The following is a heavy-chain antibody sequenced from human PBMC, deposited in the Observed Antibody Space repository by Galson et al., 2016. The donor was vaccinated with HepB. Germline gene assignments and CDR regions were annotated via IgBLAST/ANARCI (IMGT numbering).Heavy chain of an antibody. V-gene: IGHV2-5*02. CDR3: VHISPMYYDFWSGFFDY. D-gene: IGHD3-3*01. CDR1: GFSLSTDGVG. Sequence: PALVKPTQTLTLTCIFSGFSLSTDGVGVGWIRQPPGKALEWLALIYWDDDKRYSSSLKSRLTITKDTSKNQVVLTLTNIDPVDTATYYCVHISPMYYDFWSGFFDYWGQGALVTVSS. J-gene: IGHJ4*02. CDR2: IYWDDDK.